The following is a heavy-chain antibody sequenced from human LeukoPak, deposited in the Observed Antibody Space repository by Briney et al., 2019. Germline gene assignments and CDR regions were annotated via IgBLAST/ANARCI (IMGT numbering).Heavy chain of an antibody. V-gene: IGHV1-2*02. J-gene: IGHJ4*02. CDR2: INPNSGGT. CDR3: ARDPYGSGRNDY. Sequence: GASVKVSCKASGYTFTGYYMHWVRQAPEQGLEWMGWINPNSGGTNYAQKFQGRVTMTRDTSISTAYMELSRLRSDDTAVYYCARDPYGSGRNDYWGQGTLVTVSS. CDR1: GYTFTGYY. D-gene: IGHD3-10*01.